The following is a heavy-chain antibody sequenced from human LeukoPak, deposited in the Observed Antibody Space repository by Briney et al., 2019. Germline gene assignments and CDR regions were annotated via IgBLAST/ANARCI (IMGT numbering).Heavy chain of an antibody. CDR3: ASLGGFARALDY. CDR2: ITSDGGTT. J-gene: IGHJ4*02. Sequence: GGSLRLSCAASGFTFSSYAMHWVRQAPGKGLEYVSAITSDGGTTHYANSVKGRFTISRDNSKNTLYLQMGSLRAEDMAVYYCASLGGFARALDYWGQVTLLTVSS. V-gene: IGHV3-64*01. D-gene: IGHD3-16*01. CDR1: GFTFSSYA.